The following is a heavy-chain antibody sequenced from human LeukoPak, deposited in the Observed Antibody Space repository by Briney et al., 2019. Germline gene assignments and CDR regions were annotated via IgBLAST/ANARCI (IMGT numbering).Heavy chain of an antibody. J-gene: IGHJ4*02. D-gene: IGHD3-3*01. Sequence: PSETLSLTCTVSGGSISSSSYYWGWIRQPPGKGLEWIGTSYYSGSTYDNPSLKSRATISEDTPKNQFSLQLSSVTAADTAVYYCAGRFLEWLLDYWGQGTLVTVSS. CDR1: GGSISSSSYY. CDR3: AGRFLEWLLDY. CDR2: SYYSGST. V-gene: IGHV4-39*01.